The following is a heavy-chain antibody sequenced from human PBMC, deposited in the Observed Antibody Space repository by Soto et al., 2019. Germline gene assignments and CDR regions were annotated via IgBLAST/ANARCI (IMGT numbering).Heavy chain of an antibody. CDR2: ITGSGTTT. J-gene: IGHJ5*02. CDR3: ARDLNWAFDH. CDR1: GFPFSSNS. Sequence: EVQLVESGGNLAQPGGSLRLSCAASGFPFSSNSVNWVRQAPGKGLEWVSYITGSGTTTRYADSVKGRFTLSRDNAKNSLFLDMNSLTDEDTAVYYCARDLNWAFDHWGRGTLFTVSS. D-gene: IGHD1-1*01. V-gene: IGHV3-48*02.